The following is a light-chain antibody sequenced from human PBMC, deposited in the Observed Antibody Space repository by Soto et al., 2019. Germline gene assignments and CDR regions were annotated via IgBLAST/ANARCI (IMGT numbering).Light chain of an antibody. V-gene: IGKV1-6*01. Sequence: GLHSGVPSRLSGSGSGTYFTLTISSLQPEDFATYYCLHDFNYPRTFGPGTKVEMK. CDR3: LHDFNYPRT. J-gene: IGKJ1*01.